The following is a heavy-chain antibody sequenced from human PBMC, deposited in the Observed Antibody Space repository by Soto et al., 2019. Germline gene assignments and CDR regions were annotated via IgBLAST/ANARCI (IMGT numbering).Heavy chain of an antibody. V-gene: IGHV3-23*01. CDR3: ARGSTDSYPGRRIFDF. CDR2: ITDTGGDA. CDR1: GLTFGSRA. D-gene: IGHD2-21*01. Sequence: LRLSCVASGLTFGSRAMTWVRQAPGEGLQWVSTITDTGGDAKYADSVRGRFVISRDNSKKTLYLQMTSLTAEDSAMYYCARGSTDSYPGRRIFDFWGRGTLVTVSS. J-gene: IGHJ4*02.